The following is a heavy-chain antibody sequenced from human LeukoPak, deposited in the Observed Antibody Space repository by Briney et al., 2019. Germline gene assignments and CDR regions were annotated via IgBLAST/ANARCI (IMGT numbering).Heavy chain of an antibody. CDR3: ASRLWKDGDQDY. Sequence: GGSLRLSCAASGFTFSDYYMSWIRQAPGKGLEWISYISSSGSTIYYADSVKGRFTISRDNAKNSLYLQMNSLRAEDTAVYYCASRLWKDGDQDYWGQGTLVTVSS. CDR1: GFTFSDYY. CDR2: ISSSGSTI. D-gene: IGHD1-1*01. J-gene: IGHJ4*02. V-gene: IGHV3-11*01.